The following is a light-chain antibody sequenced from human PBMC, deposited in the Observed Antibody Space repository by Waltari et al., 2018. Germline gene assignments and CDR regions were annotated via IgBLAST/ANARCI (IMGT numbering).Light chain of an antibody. V-gene: IGLV3-21*01. CDR3: QVWDANTDPGV. CDR2: YDS. J-gene: IGLJ1*01. CDR1: KMARKR. Sequence: SYVLTQPPSVSVAPGETARLTCGGNKMARKRENWYRLRPGQAPVLVISYDSDRPSGIPDRLSGSNSGNTATLTISRVEAGDEADYYCQVWDANTDPGVFGTGTEVTVL.